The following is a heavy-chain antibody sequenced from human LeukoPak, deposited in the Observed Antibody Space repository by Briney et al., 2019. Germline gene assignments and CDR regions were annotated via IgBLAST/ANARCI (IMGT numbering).Heavy chain of an antibody. CDR1: GFTFSSYA. J-gene: IGHJ4*02. CDR3: ARGEYYYDSSGYLDGY. V-gene: IGHV3-30-3*01. D-gene: IGHD3-22*01. CDR2: ISYDGSNK. Sequence: GRSLRLSCAASGFTFSSYAMHWVRQAPGKGLEWVAVISYDGSNKYYADSVEGRFTISRDNSKNTLYLQMNSLRAEDTAVYYCARGEYYYDSSGYLDGYWGQGTLVTVSS.